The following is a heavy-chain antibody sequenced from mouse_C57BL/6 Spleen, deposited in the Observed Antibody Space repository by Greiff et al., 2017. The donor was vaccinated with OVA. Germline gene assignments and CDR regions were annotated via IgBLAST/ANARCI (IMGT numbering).Heavy chain of an antibody. D-gene: IGHD2-5*01. V-gene: IGHV5-17*01. Sequence: EVQLVESGGGLVKPGGSLKLSCAASGFTFSDYGMHWVRQAPEKGLEWVAYISSGSSTIYYADTLKGRFTFSRDNANITLFLQMTSLRSEDTAMYYCARGPPDYYSNPMDYWGQGTSVTVSS. CDR2: ISSGSSTI. J-gene: IGHJ4*01. CDR3: ARGPPDYYSNPMDY. CDR1: GFTFSDYG.